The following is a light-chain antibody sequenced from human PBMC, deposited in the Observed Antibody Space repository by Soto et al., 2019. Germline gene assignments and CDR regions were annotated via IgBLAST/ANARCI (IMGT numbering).Light chain of an antibody. V-gene: IGKV3-20*01. CDR3: QQYGSSPRT. J-gene: IGKJ1*01. CDR1: QSVSNNY. CDR2: GAS. Sequence: EIVLTQSPGTLSLSPGERATLSCRASQSVSNNYLAWYQQKPGQAPRLLIYGASGRATGIPDRFSGSGSGTDFILTISRLEPEDFEVYYCQQYGSSPRTFGQGTKVEIK.